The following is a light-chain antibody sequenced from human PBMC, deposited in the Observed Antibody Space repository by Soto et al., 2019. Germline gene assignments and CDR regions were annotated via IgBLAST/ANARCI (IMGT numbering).Light chain of an antibody. CDR1: QSVSNF. CDR2: DAS. CDR3: QHRSNWPWT. V-gene: IGKV3-11*01. J-gene: IGKJ1*01. Sequence: EIVLTQSPATLSLSPGERATLSCRASQSVSNFLAWYQQKPGQAPRLLISDASNRATGIPGRFSGSGSGTDYSLTISSRQASDFAVDYCQHRSNWPWTFGQGTNVEIK.